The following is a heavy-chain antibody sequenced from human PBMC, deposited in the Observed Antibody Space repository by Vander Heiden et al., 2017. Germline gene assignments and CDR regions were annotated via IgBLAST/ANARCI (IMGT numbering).Heavy chain of an antibody. J-gene: IGHJ5*02. D-gene: IGHD3-16*01. CDR3: ARDVGWPRGSFDP. CDR1: GFPFSNYG. Sequence: QVQLVESGGGVVQTGKSLRLSCAASGFPFSNYGMHWVRQAPVKGLEWLTVIWYDGSNQHYSESVKGRFTVSRDNSKNMLYLQINNLRAEDTAVYYCARDVGWPRGSFDPWGQGTLVTVSS. CDR2: IWYDGSNQ. V-gene: IGHV3-33*01.